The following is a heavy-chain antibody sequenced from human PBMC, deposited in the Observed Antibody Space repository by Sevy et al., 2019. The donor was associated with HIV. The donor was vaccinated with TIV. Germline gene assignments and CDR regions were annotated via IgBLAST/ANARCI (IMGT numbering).Heavy chain of an antibody. CDR1: RLTLSSYW. J-gene: IGHJ4*02. Sequence: GGSLRLSCAAPRLTLSSYWMHWVRQAPGKGLVWVSGVNSDGSSTTYADSVKGRFTISRDNAKNTLSLQMNSLRVEDTAVYHCVASNSWEDYWGQATLVTVSS. D-gene: IGHD2-2*01. CDR2: VNSDGSST. CDR3: VASNSWEDY. V-gene: IGHV3-74*01.